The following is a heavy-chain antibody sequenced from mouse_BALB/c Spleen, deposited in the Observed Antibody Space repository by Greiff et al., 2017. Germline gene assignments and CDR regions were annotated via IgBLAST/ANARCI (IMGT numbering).Heavy chain of an antibody. CDR2: IDPANGNT. Sequence: EVQLQESGAELVKPGASVKLSCKASGFNIKDTYMHWVKQRPEQGLEWIGRIDPANGNTKYDPKFQGKATITADTSSNTAYLQLSSLTSEDTAVYYCARDGYYVGWFAYWGQGTLVTVSA. CDR1: GFNIKDTY. D-gene: IGHD2-3*01. J-gene: IGHJ3*01. V-gene: IGHV14-3*02. CDR3: ARDGYYVGWFAY.